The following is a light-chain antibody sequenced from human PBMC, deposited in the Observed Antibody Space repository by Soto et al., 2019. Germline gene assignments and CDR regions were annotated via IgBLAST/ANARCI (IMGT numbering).Light chain of an antibody. CDR2: EDN. J-gene: IGLJ2*01. Sequence: NLMLTQPHSVSESPGKTVTISCTGSSGSIASNYVQWYQQRPGSAPTTVIYEDNQRPSGVPDRFSGSIDSSSNSASLTISGVKTEDEADYYCQSYNSSNLHVVFGGGTKLTFL. V-gene: IGLV6-57*02. CDR1: SGSIASNY. CDR3: QSYNSSNLHVV.